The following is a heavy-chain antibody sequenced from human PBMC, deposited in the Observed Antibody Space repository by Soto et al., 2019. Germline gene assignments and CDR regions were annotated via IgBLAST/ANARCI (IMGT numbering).Heavy chain of an antibody. Sequence: KPXATLSLPFAVYGGSFSGYSWTWLRQPPGKGLEWIGEINHSGTTDYNPALKSRVTMSVDTSKNQFSLRVTSVTAADTAVYYCARARLDSWSHIYYGLDVWGQGTTVTVSS. CDR1: GGSFSGYS. J-gene: IGHJ6*02. D-gene: IGHD3-3*01. V-gene: IGHV4-34*01. CDR3: ARARLDSWSHIYYGLDV. CDR2: INHSGTT.